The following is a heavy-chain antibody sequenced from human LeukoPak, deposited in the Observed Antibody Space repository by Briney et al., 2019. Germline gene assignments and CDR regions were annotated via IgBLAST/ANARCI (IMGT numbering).Heavy chain of an antibody. CDR1: GGSISSYY. CDR2: IYYTGST. Sequence: SETLSLTCTVSGGSISSYYWSWIRQPPGKGLEWIGYIYYTGSTNYSPSLKSRVTISVDTSKNQFSLKLSSVTAADTAVYYCARMGYYGSGSPLGYFDYWGQGTLVTVSS. J-gene: IGHJ4*02. V-gene: IGHV4-59*01. D-gene: IGHD3-10*01. CDR3: ARMGYYGSGSPLGYFDY.